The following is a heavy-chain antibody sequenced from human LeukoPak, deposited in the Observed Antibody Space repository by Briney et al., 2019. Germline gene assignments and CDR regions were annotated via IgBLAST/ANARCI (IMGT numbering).Heavy chain of an antibody. CDR1: GFTVSSNY. CDR3: ASQSPRVVITLYYYGMDV. V-gene: IGHV3-53*01. J-gene: IGHJ6*02. CDR2: IYSGGST. Sequence: GGSLRLSCAASGFTVSSNYMSWVRQAPGKGLEWVSVIYSGGSTYYADSVKGRFTISRDNSKNTLYLQMNSLRAEDTAVYYCASQSPRVVITLYYYGMDVWGQGTTVTVSS. D-gene: IGHD3-22*01.